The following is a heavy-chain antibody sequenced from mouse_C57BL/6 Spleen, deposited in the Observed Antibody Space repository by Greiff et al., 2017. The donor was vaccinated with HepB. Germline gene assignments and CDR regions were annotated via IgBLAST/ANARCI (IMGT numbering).Heavy chain of an antibody. D-gene: IGHD1-1*01. Sequence: QVLLQQSEAELVKPGASVKLSCTASGFTFTDYYMHWVKQRPEQGLEWIGNINPNDGSTNYIEKFKGKATMTGDKSTSTDYLQLSSLTSEDTAVYYCARADYYGSPYDLDDWGQGTTVTVSS. CDR3: ARADYYGSPYDLDD. CDR2: INPNDGST. J-gene: IGHJ4*01. CDR1: GFTFTDYY. V-gene: IGHV1-78*01.